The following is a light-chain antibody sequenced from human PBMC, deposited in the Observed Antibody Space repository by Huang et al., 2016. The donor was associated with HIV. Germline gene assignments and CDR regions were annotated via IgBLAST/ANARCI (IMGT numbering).Light chain of an antibody. CDR3: QQRAKWPLT. CDR2: DAP. J-gene: IGKJ4*01. CDR1: QRIGTY. Sequence: EIVLTQSPVTLSLSPGNRATLSCRASQRIGTYLAWYQQKSGQAPRLLIYDAPNRAAGIPARFSASGSGTDFTLTIDSLDPDDFAIYHCQQRAKWPLTFGGGTKVEMK. V-gene: IGKV3-11*01.